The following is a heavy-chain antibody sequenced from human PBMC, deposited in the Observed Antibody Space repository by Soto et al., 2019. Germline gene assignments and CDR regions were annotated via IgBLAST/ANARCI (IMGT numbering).Heavy chain of an antibody. Sequence: PGGSLRLSCAASGFTFSNAWMNWARQAPGKGLKWVGSIKSKTDGGTTDYAAPVKGRFTISRDDSKNTLYLQMNSLKTEDTAVYYCTTFGSRPYCISPSSYLLYGMDVWGQGTMVTVSS. D-gene: IGHD2-2*01. CDR2: IKSKTDGGTT. J-gene: IGHJ6*02. V-gene: IGHV3-15*07. CDR3: TTFGSRPYCISPSSYLLYGMDV. CDR1: GFTFSNAW.